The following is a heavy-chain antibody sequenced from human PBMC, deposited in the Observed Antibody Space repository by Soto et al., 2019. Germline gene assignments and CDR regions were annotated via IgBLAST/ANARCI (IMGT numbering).Heavy chain of an antibody. CDR2: ISSSSSYI. D-gene: IGHD2-15*01. CDR1: GFTFSSYS. V-gene: IGHV3-21*01. Sequence: GGSLRLSCAASGFTFSSYSMNWVRQAPGKGLEWVSSISSSSSYIYYADSVKGRFTISRDNAKNSLYLQMNSLRAEDTAVYYCARGCSGGSCYPYYYYGMDVWGQGTTVTVSS. CDR3: ARGCSGGSCYPYYYYGMDV. J-gene: IGHJ6*02.